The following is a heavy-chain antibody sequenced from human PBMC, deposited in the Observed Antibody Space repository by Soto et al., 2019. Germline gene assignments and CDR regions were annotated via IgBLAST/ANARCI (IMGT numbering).Heavy chain of an antibody. J-gene: IGHJ4*02. Sequence: GGSLRLSCAXSXFTFSSYGMHWVRQAPGKGLEWVAVISYDGSNKYYADSVKGRFTISRDNSKNTLYLQMNSLRAEDTAVYYCAKGDPPHWGQGTLVTVSS. CDR3: AKGDPPH. CDR1: XFTFSSYG. V-gene: IGHV3-30*18. CDR2: ISYDGSNK.